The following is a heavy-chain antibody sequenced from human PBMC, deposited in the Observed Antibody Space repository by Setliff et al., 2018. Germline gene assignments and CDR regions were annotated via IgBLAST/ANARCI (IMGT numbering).Heavy chain of an antibody. J-gene: IGHJ3*01. D-gene: IGHD1-26*01. V-gene: IGHV1-69*05. CDR3: AREGVGPLDDGWDF. CDR2: IIPIFGTA. CDR1: GGTFSSYA. Sequence: SVKVSCKASGGTFSSYAISWVRQAPGQGPEWMGGIIPIFGTANYAQKFQGRVTITTDESTSTAYMELSSLRSDDTAIYYCAREGVGPLDDGWDFWGQGTKVTVSS.